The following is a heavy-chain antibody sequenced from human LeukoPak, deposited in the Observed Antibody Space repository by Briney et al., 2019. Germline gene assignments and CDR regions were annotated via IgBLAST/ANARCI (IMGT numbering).Heavy chain of an antibody. Sequence: PGGSLRLSCAASGFTFSSYGMSWVRQAPGKGLEWVSAISGSGGSTYYADSVKGRFTISRDNSKNTLYLQMNSLRAEDTAVYYCARGGGHYCSSTSCYFYYYMDVWGKGTTVTVSS. J-gene: IGHJ6*03. CDR2: ISGSGGST. V-gene: IGHV3-23*01. D-gene: IGHD2-2*01. CDR3: ARGGGHYCSSTSCYFYYYMDV. CDR1: GFTFSSYG.